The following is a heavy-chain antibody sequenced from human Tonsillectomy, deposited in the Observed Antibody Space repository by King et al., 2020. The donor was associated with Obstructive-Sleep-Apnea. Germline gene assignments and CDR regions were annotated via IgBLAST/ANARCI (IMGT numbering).Heavy chain of an antibody. CDR1: GGSISSSSYY. CDR2: IYYSGST. V-gene: IGHV4-39*07. Sequence: QLQESGPGLVKPSETLSLTCTVSGGSISSSSYYWGWIRQPPGKGLEWIGSIYYSGSTYYNPSLKSRVTISVDTSKNQFSLKLSSVTAADTAVYYCALKDYYYGMDVWGQGTTVTVSS. CDR3: ALKDYYYGMDV. J-gene: IGHJ6*02.